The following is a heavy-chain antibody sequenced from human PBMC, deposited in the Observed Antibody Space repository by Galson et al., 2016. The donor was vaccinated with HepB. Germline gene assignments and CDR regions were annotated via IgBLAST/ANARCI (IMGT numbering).Heavy chain of an antibody. CDR1: EGTFSSYT. CDR2: VIPILEIT. Sequence: SVKVSCKASEGTFSSYTISWVRQAPGQGLEWMGRVIPILEITDYAQKFHDRVTSTADKSTNTAYMALSSLRSDDTAMYYCAIDAYYSCTDSWGQGTLVTVSS. D-gene: IGHD2-21*01. V-gene: IGHV1-69*04. CDR3: AIDAYYSCTDS. J-gene: IGHJ4*02.